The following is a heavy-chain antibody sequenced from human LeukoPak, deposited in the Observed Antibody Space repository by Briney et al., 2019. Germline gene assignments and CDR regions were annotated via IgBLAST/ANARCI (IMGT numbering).Heavy chain of an antibody. CDR2: ITSSSDST. V-gene: IGHV3-48*04. D-gene: IGHD4-17*01. CDR3: ARVIGSYGDSAY. CDR1: GFIFSKFS. J-gene: IGHJ4*02. Sequence: GGSLRLSCAASGFIFSKFSMNWVRQAPGKGLEWISYITSSSDSTYYADSVKGGFTISRDNAKNSLYLQMDSLRAEDTAVYYCARVIGSYGDSAYWGQGTLVTVSS.